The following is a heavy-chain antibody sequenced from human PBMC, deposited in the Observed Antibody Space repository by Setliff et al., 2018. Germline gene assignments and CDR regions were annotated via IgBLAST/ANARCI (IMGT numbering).Heavy chain of an antibody. D-gene: IGHD2-21*01. CDR3: ARGLEGEDYFYYMDV. CDR1: GGSISNTYYY. J-gene: IGHJ6*03. Sequence: SETLSLTCTVSGGSISNTYYYWSWIRQPAGQGLEWIGQIYTSWSTNYNPSLKSRVTISVDTSKNQFSLKLSSVTAADTAVYYCARGLEGEDYFYYMDVWGKGNTVTVSS. V-gene: IGHV4-61*09. CDR2: IYTSWST.